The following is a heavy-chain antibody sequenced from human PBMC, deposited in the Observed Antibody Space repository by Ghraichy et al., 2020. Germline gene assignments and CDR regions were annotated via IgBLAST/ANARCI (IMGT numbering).Heavy chain of an antibody. CDR3: ARIVVVPAAAHFYYYYGMDV. V-gene: IGHV3-21*01. CDR1: GFTFSSYS. CDR2: ISSSSSYI. Sequence: GESLNISCAASGFTFSSYSMNWVRQAPGKGLEWVSSISSSSSYIYYADSVKGRFTISRDNAKNSLYLQMNSLRAEDTAVYYCARIVVVPAAAHFYYYYGMDVWGQGTTVTVSS. D-gene: IGHD2-2*01. J-gene: IGHJ6*02.